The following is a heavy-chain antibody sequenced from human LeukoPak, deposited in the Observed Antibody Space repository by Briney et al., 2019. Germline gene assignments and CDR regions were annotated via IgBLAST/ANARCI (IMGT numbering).Heavy chain of an antibody. CDR3: ARDHRESFYDFWSAFDP. CDR2: IYTSGST. Sequence: SQTLSLTCTVSGGSISSPNYYWRWIRQPAGKGLEWIRRIYTSGSTNYNPSLKSRLTISLDTSKNQFSLKLSSVTAADTAVYYCARDHRESFYDFWSAFDPWGQGTLVTVSS. V-gene: IGHV4-61*02. CDR1: GGSISSPNYY. D-gene: IGHD3-3*01. J-gene: IGHJ5*02.